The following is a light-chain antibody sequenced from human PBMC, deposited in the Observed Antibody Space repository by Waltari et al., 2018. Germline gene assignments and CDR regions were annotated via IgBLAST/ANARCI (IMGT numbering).Light chain of an antibody. CDR2: AAS. J-gene: IGKJ2*01. CDR1: QGISSY. CDR3: QQYYSYPPYT. V-gene: IGKV1-8*01. Sequence: AIRMTQSPSSLSASTGDRVTITCRASQGISSYLAWYQQKPGKAPKLLIYAASTLQSGVPSRFRGSGSWTDFTLTLSCLQSEDFATYYCQQYYSYPPYTFGQGTKLEI.